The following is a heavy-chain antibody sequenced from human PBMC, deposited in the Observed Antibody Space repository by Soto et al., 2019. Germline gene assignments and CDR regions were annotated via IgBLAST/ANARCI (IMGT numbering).Heavy chain of an antibody. V-gene: IGHV3-23*01. D-gene: IGHD2-2*01. CDR2: IGSSGSSI. Sequence: PGGSLRLSCAASGFTFSNYAMAWVRQAPGKGLEWVSDIGSSGSSIYYADSVKGRFTISRDNSKNTLYLQMNSLRAEDTAVYYCAKGVVPAAMLDYWGQGTLVTVSS. J-gene: IGHJ4*02. CDR1: GFTFSNYA. CDR3: AKGVVPAAMLDY.